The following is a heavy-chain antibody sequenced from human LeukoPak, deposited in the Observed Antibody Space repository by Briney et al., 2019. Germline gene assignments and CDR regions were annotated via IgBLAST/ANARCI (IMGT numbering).Heavy chain of an antibody. D-gene: IGHD6-13*01. Sequence: GGSLRLSCAASGFTVSRNYMSWVRQAPGKGLEWVSVIYSGGTTYYADSVKGRFTISRDNSKNTLYLRMNRLRAEDTAVYYCAGAGPSSSWHQFDYWGQGTLVTVSS. CDR3: AGAGPSSSWHQFDY. J-gene: IGHJ4*02. CDR1: GFTVSRNY. CDR2: IYSGGTT. V-gene: IGHV3-66*01.